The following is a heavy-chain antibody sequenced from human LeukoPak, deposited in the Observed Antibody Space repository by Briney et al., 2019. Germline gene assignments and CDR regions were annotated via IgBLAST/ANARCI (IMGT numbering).Heavy chain of an antibody. CDR1: GYTFTVYY. D-gene: IGHD6-19*01. Sequence: ASVKVSCKASGYTFTVYYMHWVRQAPGQGLEWMGWINPNSGGTNYAQKFQGRVTMTRDTSISTAYMELSRLRSDDTAVYYCARGYGYSSGWPDYWGQGTLVTGSS. J-gene: IGHJ4*02. V-gene: IGHV1-2*02. CDR3: ARGYGYSSGWPDY. CDR2: INPNSGGT.